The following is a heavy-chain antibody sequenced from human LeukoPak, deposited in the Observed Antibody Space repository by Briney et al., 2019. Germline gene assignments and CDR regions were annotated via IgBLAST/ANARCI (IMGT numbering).Heavy chain of an antibody. CDR3: ARTTYYDFWSGFYYYMDV. Sequence: SETLSLTCTVSGGSISSSSYYWSWIRQPPGKGLEWIGYIYYSGSTNYNPSLKSRVTISVDTSKNQFSLKLSSVTAADTAVYYCARTTYYDFWSGFYYYMDVWGKGTTVTVSS. CDR2: IYYSGST. D-gene: IGHD3-3*01. V-gene: IGHV4-61*01. CDR1: GGSISSSSYY. J-gene: IGHJ6*03.